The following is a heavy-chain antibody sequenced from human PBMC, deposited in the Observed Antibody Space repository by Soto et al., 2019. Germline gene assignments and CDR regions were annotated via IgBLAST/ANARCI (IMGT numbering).Heavy chain of an antibody. CDR3: ARGGHIFAGVF. J-gene: IGHJ4*02. Sequence: PSETLSLTCAVYGGSFSGYYWSWIRQPPGKGLEWIGEINHSGSTNYNPSLKSRVTISVDTSKNQFSLKLSSVTAADTAVYYCARGGHIFAGVFWGQGILVTVSS. CDR2: INHSGST. V-gene: IGHV4-34*01. CDR1: GGSFSGYY. D-gene: IGHD3-16*01.